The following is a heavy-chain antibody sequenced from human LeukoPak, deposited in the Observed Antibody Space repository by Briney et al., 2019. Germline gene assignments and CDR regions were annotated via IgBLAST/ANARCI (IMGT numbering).Heavy chain of an antibody. CDR2: ISWNSGSI. Sequence: GGSLRLSCAASGFTFGDYNMHWVRQAPGKGLEWVSSISWNSGSIDYADSVKGRFTISRDNAKNSLYLQMNSLRAEDTGLYYCAKAPLTTSGTHYLDYWGQGTLVTVSS. CDR1: GFTFGDYN. V-gene: IGHV3-9*01. D-gene: IGHD1-26*01. CDR3: AKAPLTTSGTHYLDY. J-gene: IGHJ4*02.